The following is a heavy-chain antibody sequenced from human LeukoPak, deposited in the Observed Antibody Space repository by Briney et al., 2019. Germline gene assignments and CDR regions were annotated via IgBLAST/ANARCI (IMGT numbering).Heavy chain of an antibody. CDR2: IKQDGSEI. J-gene: IGHJ5*02. D-gene: IGHD5/OR15-5a*01. CDR3: ARVVSWGWFDP. CDR1: GFTFSSYW. V-gene: IGHV3-7*01. Sequence: GGSLRLSCAASGFTFSSYWMGWVRQAPGKGLEWVANIKQDGSEIYYVDSVKGRFTISRDNAKNSLDLQLSSLRAEDTALYYCARVVSWGWFDPRGQGTLVTVSS.